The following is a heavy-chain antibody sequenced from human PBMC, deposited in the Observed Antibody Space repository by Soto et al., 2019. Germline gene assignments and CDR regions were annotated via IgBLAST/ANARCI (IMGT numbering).Heavy chain of an antibody. J-gene: IGHJ4*02. Sequence: EVQLLESGGGLVQPGESLRLSCAASGFTFSSYAMSWVRQALGKGLGWVSVISGSDDTTYYADSVKGRFTISRDNSKNTLYLQMNSLRAEDTAVYYCAKRSSSSTVDYWGQGTLVTVSS. D-gene: IGHD6-6*01. CDR3: AKRSSSSTVDY. CDR2: ISGSDDTT. V-gene: IGHV3-23*01. CDR1: GFTFSSYA.